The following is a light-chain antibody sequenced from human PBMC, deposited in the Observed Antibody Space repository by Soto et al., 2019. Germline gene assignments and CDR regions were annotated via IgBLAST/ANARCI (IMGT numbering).Light chain of an antibody. V-gene: IGKV3-20*01. Sequence: DIVLTQSPDTLSLSPGERATLFRRASEPVRNTFLAWYQQKPGQAPRLLIYGASSRAIGIPDRFSGSGSGADFTLTISRLEPEDFALYFCQQYADSPLTFGGGTKVDIK. CDR3: QQYADSPLT. J-gene: IGKJ4*01. CDR1: EPVRNTF. CDR2: GAS.